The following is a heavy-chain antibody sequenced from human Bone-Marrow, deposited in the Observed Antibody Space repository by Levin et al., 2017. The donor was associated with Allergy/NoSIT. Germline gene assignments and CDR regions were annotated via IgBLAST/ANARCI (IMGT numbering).Heavy chain of an antibody. CDR1: GFTFSGSA. V-gene: IGHV3-73*01. CDR2: IRSKANSYAT. CDR3: TRPSFLGYCSGGSCYSYYFDY. Sequence: GGSLRLSCAASGFTFSGSAMHWVRQASGKGLEWVGRIRSKANSYATAYAASVKGRFTISRDDSKNTAYLQMNSLKTEDTAVYYCTRPSFLGYCSGGSCYSYYFDYWGQGTLVTVSS. D-gene: IGHD2-15*01. J-gene: IGHJ4*02.